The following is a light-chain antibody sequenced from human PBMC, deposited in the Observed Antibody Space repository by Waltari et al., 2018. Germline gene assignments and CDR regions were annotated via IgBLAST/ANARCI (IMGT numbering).Light chain of an antibody. J-gene: IGKJ2*01. Sequence: DAVLTQSPLSLPVTLGQPASISCRSSQSLVYGDGNTYLNWFQQRQGQSPRRLIYKVSNRDSGVPDRFSGSGSVTDFTLKISRVEAEDIGVYFCMQGTHWPYTFGQVTKLEIK. CDR1: QSLVYGDGNTY. CDR3: MQGTHWPYT. CDR2: KVS. V-gene: IGKV2-30*01.